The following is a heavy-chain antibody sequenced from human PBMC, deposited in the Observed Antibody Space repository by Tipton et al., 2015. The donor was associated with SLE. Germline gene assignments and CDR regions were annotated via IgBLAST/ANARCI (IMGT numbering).Heavy chain of an antibody. D-gene: IGHD2-21*01. CDR1: GFTFSDYY. Sequence: SLRLSCAASGFTFSDYYMSWIRQAPGKGLGWVSYISSSGSTIYYADSVKGRFTISRDNAKNSLYLQMNSLRAEDTAVYYCAREASYCGGDCYPSWFDPWGQGTLVTVSS. J-gene: IGHJ5*02. CDR3: AREASYCGGDCYPSWFDP. V-gene: IGHV3-11*01. CDR2: ISSSGSTI.